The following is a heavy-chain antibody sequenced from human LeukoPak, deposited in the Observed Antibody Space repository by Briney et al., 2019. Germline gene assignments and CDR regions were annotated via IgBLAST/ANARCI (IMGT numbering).Heavy chain of an antibody. D-gene: IGHD3-22*01. CDR1: GFTFRNYA. Sequence: PGGFLRLSCAASGFTFRNYAMRWVGQAPGKGLEGVSAISGSGGSTYYADSVKGRFTICKDNFKNTLYLQINSVGAEDTPVYYCAKGRSGMTMIVVVITGHPFDYWGQGTLVTVST. J-gene: IGHJ4*02. CDR3: AKGRSGMTMIVVVITGHPFDY. V-gene: IGHV3-23*01. CDR2: ISGSGGST.